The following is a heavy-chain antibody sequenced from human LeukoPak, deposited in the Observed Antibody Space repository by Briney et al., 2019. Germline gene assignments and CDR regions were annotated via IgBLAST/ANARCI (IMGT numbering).Heavy chain of an antibody. D-gene: IGHD3-16*01. CDR2: IYYSGST. J-gene: IGHJ3*02. Sequence: SETLSLTCTVSGGSISSSSYYWGWIRQPPGKGLEWIGSIYYSGSTYYNPSLKSRVTISVDTSKNQFSLKLSSVTAADTAVYYRARLGALEEAFDIWGQGTMVTVSS. CDR1: GGSISSSSYY. V-gene: IGHV4-39*01. CDR3: ARLGALEEAFDI.